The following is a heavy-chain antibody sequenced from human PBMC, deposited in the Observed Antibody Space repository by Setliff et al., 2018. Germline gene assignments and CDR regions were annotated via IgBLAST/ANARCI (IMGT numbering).Heavy chain of an antibody. V-gene: IGHV5-51*01. CDR1: GYRFTSYW. Sequence: GESLKISCKGSGYRFTSYWIGWVRQMPGKGLEWMGIIYPGDSDTRYSPSFQGQVTISADKSISTAYLQWSSLKASDTAMYYCARLAMVRGVTSNWFDPWGQGTLVTVSS. CDR3: ARLAMVRGVTSNWFDP. J-gene: IGHJ5*02. D-gene: IGHD3-10*01. CDR2: IYPGDSDT.